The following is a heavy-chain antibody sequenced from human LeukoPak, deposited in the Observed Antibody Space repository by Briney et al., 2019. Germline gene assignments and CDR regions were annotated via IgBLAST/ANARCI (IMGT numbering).Heavy chain of an antibody. CDR3: GRRSSYCSGGSCYLFNDAFDI. CDR1: GGSISSQY. CDR2: ISYSGST. Sequence: SETLSLTCTVSGGSISSQYWSWIRQPPGKGLEWIGYISYSGSTNYNPSLKSRVTILVDTSKNQFSLRLTSVTAADTAMYYCGRRSSYCSGGSCYLFNDAFDIWGQGTMVSVSS. D-gene: IGHD2-15*01. J-gene: IGHJ3*02. V-gene: IGHV4-59*11.